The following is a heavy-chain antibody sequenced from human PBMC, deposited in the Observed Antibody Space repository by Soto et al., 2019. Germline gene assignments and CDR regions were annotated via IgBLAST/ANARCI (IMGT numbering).Heavy chain of an antibody. Sequence: SETLSLTCAVSCGSISSSNWWSRVRPAPGKGLEWIGEIYHSGSTNYNPSLKSRVTISVEKSKNQFSLKLSSVTAADTAVYYCARDDSKTPYYYCYGMDFWGQGPTVTVSS. CDR3: ARDDSKTPYYYCYGMDF. V-gene: IGHV4-4*02. D-gene: IGHD4-4*01. CDR1: CGSISSSNW. CDR2: IYHSGST. J-gene: IGHJ6*02.